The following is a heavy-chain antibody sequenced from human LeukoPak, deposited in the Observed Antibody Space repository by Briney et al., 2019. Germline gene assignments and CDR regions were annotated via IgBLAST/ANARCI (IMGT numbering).Heavy chain of an antibody. CDR3: ARDPGGSGRLDY. J-gene: IGHJ4*02. D-gene: IGHD1-26*01. V-gene: IGHV1-46*01. Sequence: ASVKVSCKASGYTFTSYYMNWVRQAPGQGLEWMGIVNPSGGSTTYAQKFQGRVTMTRDTSTSTVYMELSSLRSEDTAVYYCARDPGGSGRLDYWGQGTLVAVSS. CDR1: GYTFTSYY. CDR2: VNPSGGST.